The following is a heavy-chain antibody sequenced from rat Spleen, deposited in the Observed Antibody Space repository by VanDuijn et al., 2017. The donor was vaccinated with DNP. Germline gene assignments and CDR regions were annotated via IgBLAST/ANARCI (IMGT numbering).Heavy chain of an antibody. CDR1: GFTFSSYW. CDR3: TTDFERGY. V-gene: IGHV5-19*01. D-gene: IGHD1-11*01. Sequence: EVQLVESGGGLVQPGRSLKLSCAASGFTFSSYWMYWIRQAPGKGLEWVASISPSGGSTYYRDSVKGRFTVSRDNAKSILYLQMDSLRSEDTATFYCTTDFERGYWGQGVMVTVSS. CDR2: ISPSGGST. J-gene: IGHJ2*01.